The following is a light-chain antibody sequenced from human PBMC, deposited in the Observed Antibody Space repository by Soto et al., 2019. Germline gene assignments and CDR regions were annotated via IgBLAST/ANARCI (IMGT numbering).Light chain of an antibody. CDR2: RAS. V-gene: IGKV3-20*01. CDR3: QQYGSSPFT. Sequence: EIVLTQSPGTLSLSPGERATLSCRASQSVSSSYLAWYQQKSGQAPRLLFYRASFRATGIPDRFRGSGSGTDFTLTIDRLEPEDFAVYYCQQYGSSPFTFGPGTKVEIK. CDR1: QSVSSSY. J-gene: IGKJ3*01.